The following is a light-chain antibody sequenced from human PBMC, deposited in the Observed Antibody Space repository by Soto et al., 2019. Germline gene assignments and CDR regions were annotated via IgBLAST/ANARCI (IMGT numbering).Light chain of an antibody. CDR1: QSVSSSY. V-gene: IGKV3-20*01. J-gene: IGKJ2*01. CDR2: GAS. CDR3: QVSGRSALYT. Sequence: DIVLTQSPGTLSLSPVERAALSCMASQSVSSSYLAWYQQKPGQAPRLLIYGASNRATGIPDRFSGSGSGTDFTLTISRLEPEDFAVYYCQVSGRSALYTFGQGTKVDIK.